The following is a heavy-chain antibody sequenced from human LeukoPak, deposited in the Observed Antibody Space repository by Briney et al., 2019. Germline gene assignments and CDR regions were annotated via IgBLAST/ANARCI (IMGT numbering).Heavy chain of an antibody. CDR1: VGSIISGSYE. Sequence: SETLSLTCTVSVGSIISGSYEWSWIRQPAGKGLEWIERIYTNGSTNYKPSLKSRLNISVDPYKNQYSLKLSSVTAADTAVYYCATHTAWFAPWAQGTLVTVSS. V-gene: IGHV4-61*02. CDR3: ATHTAWFAP. J-gene: IGHJ5*02. CDR2: IYTNGST. D-gene: IGHD2-2*02.